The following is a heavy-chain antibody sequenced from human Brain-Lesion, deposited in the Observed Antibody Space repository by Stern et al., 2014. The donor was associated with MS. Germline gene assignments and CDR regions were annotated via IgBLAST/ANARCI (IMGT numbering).Heavy chain of an antibody. V-gene: IGHV3-7*01. J-gene: IGHJ6*02. Sequence: EVQLVESGGGLVQPGGSLTISCTAAGFTFGNYWMTWVRQAPGKGLEWVANIKDDGTEKYYVALAKGRFTISRDNARNSLYLQMNSLRVEDTALYYCARVYNTIYGIVTQRGSGMDVWGQGTTVIVSS. CDR1: GFTFGNYW. CDR3: ARVYNTIYGIVTQRGSGMDV. CDR2: IKDDGTEK. D-gene: IGHD3-3*01.